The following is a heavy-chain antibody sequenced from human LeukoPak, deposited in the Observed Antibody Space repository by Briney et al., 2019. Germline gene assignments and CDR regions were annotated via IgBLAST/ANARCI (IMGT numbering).Heavy chain of an antibody. D-gene: IGHD6-19*01. Sequence: ASVKVSCKASDYTYTSYGISWVRQAPGQGLEWMGWISGYNGNTNYAQKLQGRVTMTTDTSTSTAYMELRSLRSDDTAVYYCARAQWLVRTDYWGQGTLVTVSS. J-gene: IGHJ4*02. CDR1: DYTYTSYG. CDR3: ARAQWLVRTDY. V-gene: IGHV1-18*01. CDR2: ISGYNGNT.